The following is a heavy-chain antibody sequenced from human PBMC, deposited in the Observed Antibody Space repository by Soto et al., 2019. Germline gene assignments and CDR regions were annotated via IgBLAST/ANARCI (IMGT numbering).Heavy chain of an antibody. D-gene: IGHD2-8*01. CDR1: GYTLPGYY. V-gene: IGHV1-2*02. J-gene: IGHJ3*02. CDR2: INPNSGGT. CDR3: ARMRGGAFDS. Sequence: ASAKVSWKAAGYTLPGYYMHWVRQAPGQGPEWLGWINPNSGGTTYAQKFRGRVTMTRDPSISTAYMELSRLRSEYTAVFSCARMRGGAFDSGGQGKTVTFS.